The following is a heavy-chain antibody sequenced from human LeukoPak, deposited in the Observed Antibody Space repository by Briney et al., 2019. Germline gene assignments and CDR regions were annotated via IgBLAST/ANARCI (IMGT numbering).Heavy chain of an antibody. CDR1: GGSISSYY. CDR3: ARSVILTGYYDAFDI. Sequence: SETLSLTCTVSGGSISSYYWSWIRQPAGKGLEWIGRIYTSGSTNYNPSLKSRVTMSVDTSKNQFSLKLSSVTAADTAVYYCARSVILTGYYDAFDIWGQGTMVTVSS. V-gene: IGHV4-4*07. CDR2: IYTSGST. J-gene: IGHJ3*02. D-gene: IGHD3-9*01.